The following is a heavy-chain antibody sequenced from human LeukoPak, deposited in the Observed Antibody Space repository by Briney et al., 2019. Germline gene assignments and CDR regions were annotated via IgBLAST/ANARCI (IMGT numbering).Heavy chain of an antibody. D-gene: IGHD3-10*01. Sequence: PGGSLRLSCIASGFIFGDHAMSWVRQPPGKGLEWVGFIRSKAYGATIEYAASVKGRFTISRDDSKGIAYLQMNDLKTEDTALYYCTRGPILLWIHNGMDVWGPGTTVTVSS. CDR1: GFIFGDHA. CDR3: TRGPILLWIHNGMDV. V-gene: IGHV3-49*04. CDR2: IRSKAYGATI. J-gene: IGHJ6*02.